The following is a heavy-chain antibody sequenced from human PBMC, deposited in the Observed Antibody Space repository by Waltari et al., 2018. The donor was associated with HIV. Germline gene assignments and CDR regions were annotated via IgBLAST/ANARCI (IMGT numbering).Heavy chain of an antibody. J-gene: IGHJ3*01. CDR1: GHPYSSDC. CDR3: VRDITQLQYGVCCSALDV. Sequence: EVSLVESGGTNVKSGGFVSISCAASGHPYSSDCMLWVRHTPGQGLVWCWAIKNIWSGIRDAHIVRGRVTISRDNARHKLLLDMASLSGKDSGVYFCVRDITQLQYGVCCSALDVWG. CDR2: IKNIWSGI. D-gene: IGHD4-4*01. V-gene: IGHV3-74*01.